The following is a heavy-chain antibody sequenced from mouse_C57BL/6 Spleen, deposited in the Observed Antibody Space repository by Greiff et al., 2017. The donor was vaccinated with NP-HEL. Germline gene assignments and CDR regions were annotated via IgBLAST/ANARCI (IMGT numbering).Heavy chain of an antibody. CDR1: GFTFSNYW. CDR3: TPLSGFAY. J-gene: IGHJ3*01. D-gene: IGHD6-1*01. V-gene: IGHV6-3*01. CDR2: IRLKSDNYAT. Sequence: DVHLVESGGGLVQPGGSMKLSCVASGFTFSNYWMNWVRQSPEKGLEWVAQIRLKSDNYATHYAESVKGRFTISRDDSKSSVYLQMNNLRAEDTGIYYCTPLSGFAYWGQGTLVTVSA.